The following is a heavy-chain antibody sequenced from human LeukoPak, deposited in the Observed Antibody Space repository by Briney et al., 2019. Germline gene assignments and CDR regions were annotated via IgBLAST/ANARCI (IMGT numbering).Heavy chain of an antibody. D-gene: IGHD5-24*01. CDR1: GGTFSSYA. CDR3: ARDRRDGYTPWAFDI. CDR2: IIPIFGIA. J-gene: IGHJ3*02. Sequence: SVKVSCKASGGTFSSYAISWVRQAPGQGLEWMGGIIPIFGIANYAQKFQGRVTITTDESTSTAYMELSSLRSEDTAVYYCARDRRDGYTPWAFDIWGQGTMVTVSS. V-gene: IGHV1-69*05.